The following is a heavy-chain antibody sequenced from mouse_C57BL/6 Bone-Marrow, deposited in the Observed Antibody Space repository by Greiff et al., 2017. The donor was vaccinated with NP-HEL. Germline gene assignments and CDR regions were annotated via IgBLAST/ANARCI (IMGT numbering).Heavy chain of an antibody. D-gene: IGHD2-3*01. CDR1: GYAFSSSW. Sequence: VQLQQSGPELVKPGASVKISCKASGYAFSSSWMNWVKQRPGKGLEWIGRIYPGDGDTNYNGKFKGKATLTADKSSSTAYMQLSSLTSEDSAVYFCCGYYSFAYWGQGTLVTVSA. CDR3: CGYYSFAY. V-gene: IGHV1-82*01. J-gene: IGHJ3*01. CDR2: IYPGDGDT.